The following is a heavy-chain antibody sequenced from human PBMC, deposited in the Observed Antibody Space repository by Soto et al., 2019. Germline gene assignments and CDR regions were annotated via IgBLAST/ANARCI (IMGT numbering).Heavy chain of an antibody. Sequence: GGSLRLSCAASGFTFSSYAMSWVRQAPGKGLEWVSAINNSGGNTYYADSVKGRFTISRDNSKNTLYLQMNSLRSDDTALYYCAKGAANDPRVYDYWGQGALVTVSS. J-gene: IGHJ4*02. CDR1: GFTFSSYA. CDR3: AKGAANDPRVYDY. V-gene: IGHV3-23*01. D-gene: IGHD1-1*01. CDR2: INNSGGNT.